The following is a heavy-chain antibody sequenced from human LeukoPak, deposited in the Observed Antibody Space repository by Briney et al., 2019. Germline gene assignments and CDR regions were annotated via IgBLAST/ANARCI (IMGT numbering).Heavy chain of an antibody. CDR3: ASATYYYGSGSYYPRFDP. V-gene: IGHV3-23*01. Sequence: GGSLRLSCAASGFTFSSSAMSWVRQAPGKGLEWVSAISNNGGYTYYADSVQGRFTISRDNSKSTLCLQMNSLRAEDTAVYYCASATYYYGSGSYYPRFDPWGQGTLATVSS. D-gene: IGHD3-10*01. CDR1: GFTFSSSA. J-gene: IGHJ5*02. CDR2: ISNNGGYT.